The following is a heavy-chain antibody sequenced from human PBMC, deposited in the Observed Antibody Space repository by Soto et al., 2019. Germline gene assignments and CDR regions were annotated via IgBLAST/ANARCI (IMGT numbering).Heavy chain of an antibody. J-gene: IGHJ3*02. CDR3: ARDLVLRGAGAFDI. CDR1: GYTFTIYG. V-gene: IGHV1-18*04. CDR2: ISAYNGNT. D-gene: IGHD6-6*01. Sequence: ASVKVSGKASGYTFTIYGISCVLQSPGQGLEWMGWISAYNGNTNYAQKLQGRVTMTTDTSTSTAYMELRSLRSDDTAVYYCARDLVLRGAGAFDIWGQGTMVTVSS.